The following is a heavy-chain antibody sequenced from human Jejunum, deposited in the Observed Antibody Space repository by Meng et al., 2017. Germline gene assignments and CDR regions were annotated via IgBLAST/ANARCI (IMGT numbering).Heavy chain of an antibody. CDR1: GDNAPRSNPA. V-gene: IGHV6-1*01. D-gene: IGHD3-3*01. CDR3: ARGFWKSGFDS. J-gene: IGHJ5*02. CDR2: TYYTSKWNN. Sequence: EQLHPPGPGLVKPSQTPSPTCATPGDNAPRSNPAWNWIRQSPSRGLEWLGRTYYTSKWNNDYAVSVRSRITINADTSKSQSSLHLNSVTPEDTAVYYCARGFWKSGFDSWGQGTLVTVSS.